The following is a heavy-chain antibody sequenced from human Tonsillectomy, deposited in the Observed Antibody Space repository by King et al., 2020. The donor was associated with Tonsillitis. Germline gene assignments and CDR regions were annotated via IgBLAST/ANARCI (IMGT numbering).Heavy chain of an antibody. J-gene: IGHJ5*02. CDR2: INHRGVT. CDR1: GEPFNGYF. CDR3: AGQWLAEVWFGP. D-gene: IGHD6-19*01. V-gene: IGHV4-34*01. Sequence: VQLPQWGAGLLKPSETLSLTCVVYGEPFNGYFWSWIRQSPGKGLEWIGDINHRGVTTYNPSLRGRLAMSVDTSKNHISLKLNSVTAADTAVYYCAGQWLAEVWFGPWGQGTPVTVSS.